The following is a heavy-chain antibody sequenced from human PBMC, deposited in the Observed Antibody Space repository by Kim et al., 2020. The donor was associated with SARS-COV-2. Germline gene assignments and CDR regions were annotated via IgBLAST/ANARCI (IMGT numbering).Heavy chain of an antibody. CDR1: GFTFSSYW. CDR3: ARDRDRYCSGGSCYSAPPYGMDV. CDR2: IKQDGSEK. Sequence: GGSLRLSCAASGFTFSSYWMSWVRQAPGKGLEWVANIKQDGSEKYYVDSVKGRFTISRDNAKNSLYLQMNSLRAEDTAVYYCARDRDRYCSGGSCYSAPPYGMDVWGQGTTVTVSS. V-gene: IGHV3-7*01. J-gene: IGHJ6*02. D-gene: IGHD2-15*01.